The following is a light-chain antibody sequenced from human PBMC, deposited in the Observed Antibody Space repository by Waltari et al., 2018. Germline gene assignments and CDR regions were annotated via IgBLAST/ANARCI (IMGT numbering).Light chain of an antibody. J-gene: IGLJ2*01. CDR3: SSYAGRNTL. V-gene: IGLV2-8*01. Sequence: QSALTQPPSASGAPGQSVTISCTGTSSDVGGFNYFSWYQQHPGEAPKLLIYEVSKRPSGVPNRVSGSKSGNTASLTVSGLQAEDEGDYYCSSYAGRNTLFGGGTKLTVL. CDR1: SSDVGGFNY. CDR2: EVS.